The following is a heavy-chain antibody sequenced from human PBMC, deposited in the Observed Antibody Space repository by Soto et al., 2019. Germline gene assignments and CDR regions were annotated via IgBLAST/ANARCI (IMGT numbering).Heavy chain of an antibody. J-gene: IGHJ5*02. Sequence: EVQLVESGGGLVQPGGSLRLSYAASGFTFTSYWMAWVRQAPGKGLEWVANIKEDGSEKDYVDSVKGRFTISRDNAKNSLYLQMNSLRAEDTAVYYCVRNRRYDSRYYPFDPWGQGTLVTVSS. D-gene: IGHD3-10*01. CDR1: GFTFTSYW. CDR2: IKEDGSEK. CDR3: VRNRRYDSRYYPFDP. V-gene: IGHV3-7*04.